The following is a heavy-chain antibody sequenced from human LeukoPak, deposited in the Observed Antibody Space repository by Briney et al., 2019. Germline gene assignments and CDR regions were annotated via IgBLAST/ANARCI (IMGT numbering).Heavy chain of an antibody. D-gene: IGHD3-22*01. J-gene: IGHJ5*02. CDR3: ARDRPDYYDSSGYDWFDP. V-gene: IGHV3-21*01. CDR1: GFTFSSYS. CDR2: ISSSSSYI. Sequence: GGSLTLSCAASGFTFSSYSMNWVRQAPGKGLEWVLSISSSSSYIYYADSVKGRFTISRDNAKNSLYLQMNSLRAEDTAVYYCARDRPDYYDSSGYDWFDPWGQGTLVTVSS.